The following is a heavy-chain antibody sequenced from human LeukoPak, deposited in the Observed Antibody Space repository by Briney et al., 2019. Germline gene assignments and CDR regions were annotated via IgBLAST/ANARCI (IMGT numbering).Heavy chain of an antibody. J-gene: IGHJ4*02. CDR1: GFAFGSEA. CDR3: AKDFWVVDTVDFGY. CDR2: IQYDGINI. D-gene: IGHD2-15*01. V-gene: IGHV3-30*02. Sequence: PGGSLRLSCAVSGFAFGSEAMSWVRQAPGKGLEWVTFIQYDGINIWYADSVKGRFTISRDNSKSTVFLQMNSLRAEDTAVYYCAKDFWVVDTVDFGYWGQGTLVTVSS.